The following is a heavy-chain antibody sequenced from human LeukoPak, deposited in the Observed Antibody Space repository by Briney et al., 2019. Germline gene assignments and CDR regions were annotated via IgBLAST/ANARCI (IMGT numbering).Heavy chain of an antibody. J-gene: IGHJ4*02. D-gene: IGHD6-19*01. CDR2: ISYDGSDK. CDR1: GFTFNNAW. CDR3: ARDWGRRYSSGWYGDFDY. Sequence: GGSLRLSCAASGFTFNNAWMNWVRQAPGKGLEWVSVISYDGSDKYYADSVKGRFAISRDNSKNTLYLQMKSLRPEDTAVYYCARDWGRRYSSGWYGDFDYWGQGTLVTVSS. V-gene: IGHV3-30*09.